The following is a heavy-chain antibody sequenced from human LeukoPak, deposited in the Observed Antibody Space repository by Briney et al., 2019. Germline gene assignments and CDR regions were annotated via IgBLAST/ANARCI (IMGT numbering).Heavy chain of an antibody. V-gene: IGHV4-39*01. J-gene: IGHJ3*02. CDR1: GGSISSSSYY. D-gene: IGHD5-24*01. CDR2: IYYSGST. CDR3: ARPLEMATIGDAFDI. Sequence: SETLSLTCTVSGGSISSSSYYWGWIRQPPAKGLEWIGSIYYSGSTYYNPSLKSRVTISVDTSKNQFSLKLSSVTAADTAVYYCARPLEMATIGDAFDIWGQGTMVTVSS.